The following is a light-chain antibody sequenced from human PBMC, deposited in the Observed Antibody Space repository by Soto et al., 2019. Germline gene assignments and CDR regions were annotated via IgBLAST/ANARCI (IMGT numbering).Light chain of an antibody. CDR2: GAS. J-gene: IGKJ1*01. CDR1: QSVSSS. Sequence: EILMTQSPATLSVSPGEGVTLSCRASQSVSSSLAWYQQTPGQAPRLLIYGASTRAADIPAGFSGNGSGTEFTLTISSLQSEDFAVYYCLQYNRWPRTFGQGTKVVIK. V-gene: IGKV3-15*01. CDR3: LQYNRWPRT.